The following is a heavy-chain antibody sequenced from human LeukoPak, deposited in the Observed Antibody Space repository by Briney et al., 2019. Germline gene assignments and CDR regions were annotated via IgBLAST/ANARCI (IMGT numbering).Heavy chain of an antibody. CDR3: ARNSNGISN. J-gene: IGHJ4*02. D-gene: IGHD2-8*01. V-gene: IGHV3-74*01. CDR2: INSDGRST. CDR1: GFTFTNYG. Sequence: GGSLRLSCVASGFTFTNYGMMWVRQAPGKGLVWVSYINSDGRSTTYADSVKGRFTISRDNAKNTLYLQMSSLRAEDTAMYYCARNSNGISNWGQRTLVILSS.